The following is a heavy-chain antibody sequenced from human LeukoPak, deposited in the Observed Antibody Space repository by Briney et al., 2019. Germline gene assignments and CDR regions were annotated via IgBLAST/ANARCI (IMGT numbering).Heavy chain of an antibody. CDR1: DYSISSGYF. CDR2: IHSGQSP. Sequence: SETLSLTCTVTDYSISSGYFWGWIRQPPGKGLEWIGIIHSGQSPYYSPSLESRITISIDTSKNQFSLKLHSVTAADTAVYYCARGDFDWLYLGYYYYMDVWGKGTTVTVSS. D-gene: IGHD3-9*01. V-gene: IGHV4-38-2*02. CDR3: ARGDFDWLYLGYYYYMDV. J-gene: IGHJ6*03.